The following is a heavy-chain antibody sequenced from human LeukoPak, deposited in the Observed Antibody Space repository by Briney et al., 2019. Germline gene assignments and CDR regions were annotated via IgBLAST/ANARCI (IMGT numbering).Heavy chain of an antibody. CDR2: IIPIFGTA. V-gene: IGHV1-69*05. CDR1: GGTFSSYA. D-gene: IGHD2-15*01. Sequence: SVKVSCKASGGTFSSYAISWVRQAPGQGLEWMGGIIPIFGTANYAQKFQGRVTITTDESMSTAYMELSSLRSEDTAVYYCARAPGSVDAFDIWGQGTMVTVSS. J-gene: IGHJ3*02. CDR3: ARAPGSVDAFDI.